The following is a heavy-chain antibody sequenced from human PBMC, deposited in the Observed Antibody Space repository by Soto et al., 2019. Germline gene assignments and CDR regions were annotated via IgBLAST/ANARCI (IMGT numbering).Heavy chain of an antibody. D-gene: IGHD5-12*01. J-gene: IGHJ4*02. V-gene: IGHV4-61*01. Sequence: QVQLQESGPGLVRPSETLSLTCTVSGVPVSSGTYYWSWIRQPPGQGLEWIANIYYDGSTKYNPPLRSRVIISIDTSNNQFSLKLKSVTSADTAVYFCARGARYSGFLDYWGQGTLVTVSS. CDR2: IYYDGST. CDR1: GVPVSSGTYY. CDR3: ARGARYSGFLDY.